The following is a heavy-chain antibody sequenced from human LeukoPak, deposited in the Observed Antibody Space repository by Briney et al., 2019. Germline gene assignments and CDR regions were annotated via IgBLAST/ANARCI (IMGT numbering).Heavy chain of an antibody. CDR2: ISYRGST. J-gene: IGHJ5*02. CDR3: ARQVLAALVWFDP. Sequence: WVRQPPGKGLEWIGSISYRGSTYYNPSLKSRVTISIDTSKNQFSLRLSSVTAADTAVYYCARQVLAALVWFDPWGQGTLVTVSS. D-gene: IGHD6-6*01. V-gene: IGHV4-39*01.